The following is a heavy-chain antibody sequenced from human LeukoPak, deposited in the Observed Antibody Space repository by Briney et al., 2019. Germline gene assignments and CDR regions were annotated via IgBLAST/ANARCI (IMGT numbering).Heavy chain of an antibody. V-gene: IGHV3-74*01. D-gene: IGHD3-3*01. CDR2: INTDGRIT. CDR1: GFTFSNYW. CDR3: AKGNDLLRPVYFDY. J-gene: IGHJ4*02. Sequence: GGSLRLSCAASGFTFSNYWMHWVRQAPGKGLVWVSRINTDGRITTYADSVKGRFTISRDNAKNTLYLQMNSLRAEDTAVYYCAKGNDLLRPVYFDYWGQGTLVTVSS.